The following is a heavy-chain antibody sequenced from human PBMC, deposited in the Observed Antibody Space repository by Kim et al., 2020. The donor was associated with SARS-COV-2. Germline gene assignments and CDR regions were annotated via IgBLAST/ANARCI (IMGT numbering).Heavy chain of an antibody. CDR3: ARVVYDSSGYYYVDAFDI. V-gene: IGHV1-18*01. D-gene: IGHD3-22*01. CDR2: ISAYNGNT. CDR1: GYTFTSYG. Sequence: ASVKVSCKASGYTFTSYGISWVRQAPGQGLEWMGWISAYNGNTNYAQKLQGRVTMTTDTSTSTAYMELRSLRSDDTAVYYCARVVYDSSGYYYVDAFDIWGQGTMVTVSS. J-gene: IGHJ3*02.